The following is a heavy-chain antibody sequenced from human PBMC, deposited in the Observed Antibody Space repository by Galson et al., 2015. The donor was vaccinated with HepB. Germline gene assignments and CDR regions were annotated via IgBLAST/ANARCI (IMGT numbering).Heavy chain of an antibody. Sequence: SLRLSCAASGFTFRIYGMSWVRQAPGKGLEWVSGIDGSGDRTEYADSVQGRFIVSRDNSKNTLHLQISGLRVEDTAKYYCVKDVGRDLFGPGAWGQGTLVNVSS. D-gene: IGHD3-10*01. CDR3: VKDVGRDLFGPGA. V-gene: IGHV3-23*01. J-gene: IGHJ5*02. CDR2: IDGSGDRT. CDR1: GFTFRIYG.